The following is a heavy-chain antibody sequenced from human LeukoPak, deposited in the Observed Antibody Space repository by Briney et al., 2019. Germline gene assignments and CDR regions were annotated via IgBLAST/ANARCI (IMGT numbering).Heavy chain of an antibody. Sequence: SGGSLRLSCAASGFTFSTYVLSWVRQAPGKGLEWVSTISASGGGSYYGDSVKGRFTISRDNAKNSLYLQMNSLRAEDTAVYYCARGGDYYDSNGNDAFDIWGQGTMVTVSS. CDR2: ISASGGGS. CDR3: ARGGDYYDSNGNDAFDI. CDR1: GFTFSTYV. V-gene: IGHV3-23*02. J-gene: IGHJ3*02. D-gene: IGHD3-22*01.